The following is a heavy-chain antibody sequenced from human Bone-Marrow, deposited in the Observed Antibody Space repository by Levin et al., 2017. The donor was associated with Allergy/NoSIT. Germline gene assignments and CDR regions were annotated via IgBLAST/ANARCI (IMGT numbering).Heavy chain of an antibody. CDR2: IYSSEST. V-gene: IGHV3-53*01. Sequence: PGGSLRLSCAVSGFSVSSNYVTWVRQAPGKGLEWLSVIYSSESTYYADSVRGRFTISRDTSKNTVHLQMHRLGVEDTAVYYCARAHVEGRLYYYSYMDVWGRGTTVTVSS. J-gene: IGHJ6*03. D-gene: IGHD3-10*01. CDR3: ARAHVEGRLYYYSYMDV. CDR1: GFSVSSNY.